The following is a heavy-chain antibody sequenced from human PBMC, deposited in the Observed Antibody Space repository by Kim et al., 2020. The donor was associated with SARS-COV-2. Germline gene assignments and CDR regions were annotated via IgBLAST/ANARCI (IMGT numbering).Heavy chain of an antibody. J-gene: IGHJ4*02. Sequence: SYIDYADSVKGRFTISRDNAKNSLYLQMNSLRAEDTAVYYCARDSRLFDYWGQGTLVTVSS. V-gene: IGHV3-21*01. CDR2: SYI. CDR3: ARDSRLFDY.